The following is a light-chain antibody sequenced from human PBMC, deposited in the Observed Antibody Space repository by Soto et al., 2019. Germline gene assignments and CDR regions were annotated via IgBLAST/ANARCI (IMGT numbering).Light chain of an antibody. CDR2: GAS. Sequence: DIQMTQSPSSLSASVGDRVTVTCRTSQNIYSYLNWYQQEPGKAPKLLIYGASSVQSGVPLRFSGSGSGTDFTLTISSLQPEDFATYYCEQTYSTPVTFGQGTRLEIK. CDR1: QNIYSY. V-gene: IGKV1-39*01. CDR3: EQTYSTPVT. J-gene: IGKJ5*01.